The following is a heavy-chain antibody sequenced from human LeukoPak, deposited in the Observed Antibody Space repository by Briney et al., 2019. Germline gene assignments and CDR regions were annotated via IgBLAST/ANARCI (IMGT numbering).Heavy chain of an antibody. CDR1: GFTFSSYS. Sequence: GGSLRLSCAASGFTFSSYSMHWVRQAPGKGLEWASSISDSSTYIYYADSVKGRFTISRDNAKNSLYLQMNSLRAEDTAVYYCARVGDGYNLSDYWGQGTLVTVSS. J-gene: IGHJ4*02. V-gene: IGHV3-21*01. CDR3: ARVGDGYNLSDY. D-gene: IGHD5-24*01. CDR2: ISDSSTYI.